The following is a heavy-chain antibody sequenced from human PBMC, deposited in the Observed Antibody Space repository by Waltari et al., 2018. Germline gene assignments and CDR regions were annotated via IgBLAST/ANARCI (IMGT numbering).Heavy chain of an antibody. CDR2: IYYYGST. J-gene: IGHJ4*02. CDR1: GCSISDYH. D-gene: IGHD6-6*01. CDR3: ATLAGTGSSSYLHDY. Sequence: QVQLQESGPGLVKPSETLSLTCTVPGCSISDYHRTWLRQPPGKGLEWIGYIYYYGSTNYNPSLARRVTISVDTSKNQFSLNLRSVTAADTAVYFCATLAGTGSSSYLHDYWGKGTLVTVSS. V-gene: IGHV4-59*01.